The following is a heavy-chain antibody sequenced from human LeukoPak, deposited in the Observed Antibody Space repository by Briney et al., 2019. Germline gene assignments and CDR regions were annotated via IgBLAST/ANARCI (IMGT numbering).Heavy chain of an antibody. J-gene: IGHJ6*03. CDR1: GFTFSSYS. D-gene: IGHD5-18*01. CDR3: AKDRYNTAMVPTLYYYYMDV. Sequence: GGSLRLSCTASGFTFSSYSMTWVRQAPGKGLEWVSSFTSRSGSIYYADSVKGRFTISRDNSKNTLYLQMNSLRAEDTAVYYCAKDRYNTAMVPTLYYYYMDVWGKGTTVTVSS. V-gene: IGHV3-21*01. CDR2: FTSRSGSI.